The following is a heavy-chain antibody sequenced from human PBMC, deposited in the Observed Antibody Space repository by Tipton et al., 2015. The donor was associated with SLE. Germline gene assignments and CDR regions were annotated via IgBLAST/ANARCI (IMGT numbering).Heavy chain of an antibody. V-gene: IGHV3-30*02. J-gene: IGHJ4*02. CDR3: VRGYSGSHSSFDY. CDR1: GFIFSNYG. Sequence: SLRLSCDASGFIFSNYGMYWVRQAPGKGPEWVAFIRYDGGDEFYRDSVKGRFTISRDQSKNTLFLQMNSLRPDDTAVCYCVRGYSGSHSSFDYWGQGTLVTVSS. CDR2: IRYDGGDE. D-gene: IGHD1-26*01.